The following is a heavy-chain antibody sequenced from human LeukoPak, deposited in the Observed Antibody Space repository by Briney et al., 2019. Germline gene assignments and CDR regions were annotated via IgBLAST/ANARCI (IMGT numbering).Heavy chain of an antibody. CDR3: ARRLTQYVCFDP. D-gene: IGHD2-2*01. V-gene: IGHV6-1*01. J-gene: IGHJ5*02. CDR1: GDIVSSNSAT. Sequence: SQTLSLTCAISGDIVSSNSATWNWIRQSPSRGLEWLGRTYYRSTWYNDYAVSVRGRITVNPDTSKNQFSLHLNSVTPEDTAVYYRARRLTQYVCFDPWGQGILVTVSS. CDR2: TYYRSTWYN.